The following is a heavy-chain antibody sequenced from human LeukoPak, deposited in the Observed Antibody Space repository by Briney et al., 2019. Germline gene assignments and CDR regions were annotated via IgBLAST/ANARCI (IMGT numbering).Heavy chain of an antibody. CDR2: ISSSSSTI. D-gene: IGHD3-22*01. CDR1: GFTFSSYS. CDR3: ARDVDYYDSSGHYYFDY. J-gene: IGHJ4*02. V-gene: IGHV3-48*04. Sequence: SGGSLRLSCAASGFTFSSYSMNWVRQAPGKGLEWVSYISSSSSTIYYADSVKGRFTISRDNAKNSLYLQMNSLRAEDTAVYYCARDVDYYDSSGHYYFDYWGQGTLVTVSS.